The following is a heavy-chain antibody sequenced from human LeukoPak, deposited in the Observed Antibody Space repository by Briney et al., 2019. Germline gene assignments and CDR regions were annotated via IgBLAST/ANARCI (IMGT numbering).Heavy chain of an antibody. Sequence: PGESLKISCKGSGYSFTSYWIGWVRQMPGKGLEWMGIIYPGDSDTRYSPSFQGQVTISADKSISTAYLQWSSLKASDTAMYYCAGIAVAGTDWYYFDYWGQGTLVTVSS. CDR2: IYPGDSDT. CDR1: GYSFTSYW. J-gene: IGHJ4*02. D-gene: IGHD6-19*01. CDR3: AGIAVAGTDWYYFDY. V-gene: IGHV5-51*01.